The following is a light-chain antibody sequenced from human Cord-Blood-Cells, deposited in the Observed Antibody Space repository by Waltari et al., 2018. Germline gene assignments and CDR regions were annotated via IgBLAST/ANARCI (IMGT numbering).Light chain of an antibody. J-gene: IGLJ2*01. CDR3: QAWDSIAAV. CDR2: QDS. V-gene: IGLV3-1*01. CDR1: KLGDKS. Sequence: SYELTQPPSVSVSPGQTASIPCPGDKLGDKSACWYQQKPGQSPVRVIYQDSKRPSGIPYGLSGSNSGNTATLSISGARAMDKADYCCQAWDSIAAVFGGGTKLTVL.